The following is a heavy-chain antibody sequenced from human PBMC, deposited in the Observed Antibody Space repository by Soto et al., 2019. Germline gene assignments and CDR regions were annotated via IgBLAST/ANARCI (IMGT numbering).Heavy chain of an antibody. Sequence: EVQLLESGGGLVQPGGSLRLSCAASGFTFSSYAMSWVRQAPGKGLEWVSAISGSGGSTYYADSVKGRFTISRDNSKNTLYLQMNSLRAEDTAVYYCAKAAQTRDSSGYYYYYYGMDVWGQGTTVTVSS. V-gene: IGHV3-23*01. CDR1: GFTFSSYA. CDR3: AKAAQTRDSSGYYYYYYGMDV. CDR2: ISGSGGST. D-gene: IGHD3-22*01. J-gene: IGHJ6*02.